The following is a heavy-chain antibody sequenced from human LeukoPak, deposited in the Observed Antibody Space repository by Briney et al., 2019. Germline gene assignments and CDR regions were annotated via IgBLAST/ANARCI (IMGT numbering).Heavy chain of an antibody. V-gene: IGHV1-18*01. CDR2: ISAYNGNT. Sequence: ASVKVSCKASGYTFTSYGISWVRQAPGQGLEWMGWISAYNGNTNYVQKLQGRVTMTTDTSTSTAYMELRSLRSDDTAVYYCARVRGYSGYDLGLNYFDYWGQGTLVTVSS. CDR3: ARVRGYSGYDLGLNYFDY. D-gene: IGHD5-12*01. CDR1: GYTFTSYG. J-gene: IGHJ4*02.